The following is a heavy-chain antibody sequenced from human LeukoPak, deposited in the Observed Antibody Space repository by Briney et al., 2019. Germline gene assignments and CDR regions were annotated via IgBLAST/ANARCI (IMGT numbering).Heavy chain of an antibody. V-gene: IGHV3-9*03. CDR2: ISWNSGVI. CDR3: AKAGLHGFDY. Sequence: GGSLRLPCAASGFNFDDYAMHWVRQVPGKGLEWVSGISWNSGVIGYADSVKGRVTISRDNAKNSLYLQMNSLRAEDMAFYYCAKAGLHGFDYWGQGTLVTVSS. CDR1: GFNFDDYA. J-gene: IGHJ4*02.